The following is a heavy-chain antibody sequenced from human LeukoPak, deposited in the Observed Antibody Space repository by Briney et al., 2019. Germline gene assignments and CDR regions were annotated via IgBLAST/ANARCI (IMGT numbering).Heavy chain of an antibody. J-gene: IGHJ6*02. D-gene: IGHD3-22*01. CDR1: GFTFGSYG. Sequence: GGSLRLSCAASGFASGFTFGSYGMHWVRQAPGKGLEWVAVISYDGSNKYYADSVKGRFTISRDNSKNTLYLQMNSLRAEDTAEYYCVKDLYYYDTTGFPPYGMDVWGQGTTVTVSS. CDR2: ISYDGSNK. V-gene: IGHV3-30*18. CDR3: VKDLYYYDTTGFPPYGMDV.